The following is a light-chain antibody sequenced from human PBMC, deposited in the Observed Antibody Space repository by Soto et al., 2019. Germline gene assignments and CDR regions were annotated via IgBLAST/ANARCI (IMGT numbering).Light chain of an antibody. Sequence: EIVLTQSPGTQSLSPGERATLSCRASESVANSYLAWYQQKPGQAPRLLIYDASSRATGIPDRFSGSGSGTDFTLTISRLESEDFAVYYCQQYGTLLTFGQGTRLEIK. V-gene: IGKV3-20*01. CDR2: DAS. J-gene: IGKJ5*01. CDR3: QQYGTLLT. CDR1: ESVANSY.